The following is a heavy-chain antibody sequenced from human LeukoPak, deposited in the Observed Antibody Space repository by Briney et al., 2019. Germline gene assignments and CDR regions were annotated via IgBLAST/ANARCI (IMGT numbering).Heavy chain of an antibody. V-gene: IGHV3-74*01. CDR1: GFTFSSYW. J-gene: IGHJ4*02. CDR2: INSDGSST. Sequence: GGSLRLSCAASGFTFSSYWMHWVRQAPGKGLVWVSRINSDGSSTSYADSVKGRFTISRDNAKNTLYLQMNSLRAEDTAVYYCARLFSTGRFDYWGQGTLVTVSS. CDR3: ARLFSTGRFDY. D-gene: IGHD1-14*01.